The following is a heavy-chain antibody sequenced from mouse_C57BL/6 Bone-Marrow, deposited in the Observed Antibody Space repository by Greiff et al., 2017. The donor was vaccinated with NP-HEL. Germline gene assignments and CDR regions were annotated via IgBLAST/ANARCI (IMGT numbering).Heavy chain of an antibody. CDR1: GFTFSDYG. J-gene: IGHJ3*01. D-gene: IGHD1-1*01. CDR2: ISSGSSTI. Sequence: EVQGVESGGGLVKPGGSLKLSCAASGFTFSDYGLHWVRQAPEKGLEWVAYISSGSSTIYYADTVKGRFTISRDNAKNTLFLQMTSLRSEDTAMYYCARRDYYGSSFGFAYWGQGTLVTVSA. CDR3: ARRDYYGSSFGFAY. V-gene: IGHV5-17*01.